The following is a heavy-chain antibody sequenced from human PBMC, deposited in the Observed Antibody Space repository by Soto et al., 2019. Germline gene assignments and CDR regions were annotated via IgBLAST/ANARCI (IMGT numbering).Heavy chain of an antibody. CDR2: ISGSGGST. Sequence: PGGSLRLSCAASGFTFSSYAMSWVRQAPGKGLEWVSAISGSGGSTYYADSVKGRFTISRDNSKNTLYLQMNSLRAEDTAVYYCAKSLPPAPFYCSGGSCYPGDYWGQGTLVTVSS. V-gene: IGHV3-23*01. J-gene: IGHJ4*02. CDR3: AKSLPPAPFYCSGGSCYPGDY. CDR1: GFTFSSYA. D-gene: IGHD2-15*01.